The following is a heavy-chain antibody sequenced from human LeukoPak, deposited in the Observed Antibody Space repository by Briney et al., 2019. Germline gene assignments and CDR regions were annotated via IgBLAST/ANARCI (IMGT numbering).Heavy chain of an antibody. D-gene: IGHD3-10*01. J-gene: IGHJ6*03. CDR2: TNPANDNF. Sequence: AASVKVSCKASGYTFTRYGISWVRQAPGQGLEWMGWTNPANDNFNYGQDFQGRVTMTTDTSTSTAYMELRSLRSDDTAVYYCARGGGGGYFYHYMDVWGKGTTVTVSS. CDR1: GYTFTRYG. CDR3: ARGGGGGYFYHYMDV. V-gene: IGHV1-18*01.